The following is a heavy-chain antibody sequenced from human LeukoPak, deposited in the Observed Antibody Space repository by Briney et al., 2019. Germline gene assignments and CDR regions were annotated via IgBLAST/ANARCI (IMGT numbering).Heavy chain of an antibody. CDR1: GYSFTSYW. CDR2: IYPADSDT. D-gene: IGHD6-13*01. Sequence: GESLKTSCKSSGYSFTSYWLGWVRQMPGKGLEWMGIIYPADSDTRYSPSFQGQVTISADKSITTAYLQWSSLKASDTAMYFCARSSGYSSSWYDYWGQGTLVTVSS. J-gene: IGHJ4*02. V-gene: IGHV5-51*01. CDR3: ARSSGYSSSWYDY.